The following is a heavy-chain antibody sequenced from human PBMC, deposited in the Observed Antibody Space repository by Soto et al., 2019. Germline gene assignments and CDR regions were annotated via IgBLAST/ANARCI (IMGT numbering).Heavy chain of an antibody. D-gene: IGHD3-3*01. J-gene: IGHJ5*02. CDR3: ARAVTIFGVVKNWRGNWFDP. CDR2: INPSGGST. CDR1: GYTFTSYY. Sequence: QVQLVQSGAEVKKPGASVKVSCKASGYTFTSYYMHWVRQAPGQGLEWMGIINPSGGSTSYAQKFQGRGTMTRDTSTSTVYMELSSLRSEDTAVYYCARAVTIFGVVKNWRGNWFDPWGQGTLVTVSS. V-gene: IGHV1-46*03.